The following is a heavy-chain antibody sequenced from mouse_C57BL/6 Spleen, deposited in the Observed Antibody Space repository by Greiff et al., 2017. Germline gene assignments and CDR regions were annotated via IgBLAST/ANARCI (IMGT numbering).Heavy chain of an antibody. CDR2: IYPRSGNT. CDR1: GYTFTSYG. V-gene: IGHV1-81*01. CDR3: AREDCDEENYFDY. Sequence: VQLKESGAELARPGASVKLSCKASGYTFTSYGISWVKQRTGQGLEWIGEIYPRSGNTYYNEKFKGKATLTADKSSSTAYMELRSLTSEDSAVYFCAREDCDEENYFDYWGQGTTLTDS. J-gene: IGHJ2*01.